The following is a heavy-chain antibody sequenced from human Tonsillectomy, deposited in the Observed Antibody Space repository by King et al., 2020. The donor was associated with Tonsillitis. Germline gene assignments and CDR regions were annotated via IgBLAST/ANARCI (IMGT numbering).Heavy chain of an antibody. Sequence: VQLVESGGDLVQPGGSLRLSCTASGFTFNTYAMSWVRQAPGKGLDWVAAITGSGGGTYYADSVKGRFTLSRDNSKNTLFLQMNSLRVEDTAIYYCAKDTLFEVRQGWGTDHWGQGILVTVAS. CDR2: ITGSGGGT. V-gene: IGHV3-23*04. D-gene: IGHD3-3*01. J-gene: IGHJ4*02. CDR3: AKDTLFEVRQGWGTDH. CDR1: GFTFNTYA.